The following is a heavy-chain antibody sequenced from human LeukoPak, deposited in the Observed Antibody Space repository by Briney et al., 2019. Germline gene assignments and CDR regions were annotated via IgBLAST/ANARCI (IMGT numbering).Heavy chain of an antibody. J-gene: IGHJ3*02. CDR2: INPSGGST. Sequence: ASVKVSCKASGGTFSSYAISWVRQAPGQGLEWMGIINPSGGSTSYAQKFQGRVTMTRDTSTSTVYMELSSLRSEDTAVYYCARAGYSSSWRDAFDIWGQGTMVTVSS. D-gene: IGHD6-13*01. V-gene: IGHV1-46*01. CDR1: GGTFSSYA. CDR3: ARAGYSSSWRDAFDI.